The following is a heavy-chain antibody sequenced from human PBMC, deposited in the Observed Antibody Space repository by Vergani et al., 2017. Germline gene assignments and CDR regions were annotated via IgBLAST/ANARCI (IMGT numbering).Heavy chain of an antibody. V-gene: IGHV1-69*13. D-gene: IGHD2-15*01. CDR1: GGTFSSYA. CDR2: IIPIFGTA. Sequence: QVQLVQSGAEVKKPGSSVKVSCKASGGTFSSYAISWVRQAPGQGLEWMGRIIPIFGTANYAQKFQGRVTITADESTSTAYMELSSLRSEDTAVYYCARGGQEAPIVVVAATHYYYGMDVWGQGTTVTVSS. CDR3: ARGGQEAPIVVVAATHYYYGMDV. J-gene: IGHJ6*02.